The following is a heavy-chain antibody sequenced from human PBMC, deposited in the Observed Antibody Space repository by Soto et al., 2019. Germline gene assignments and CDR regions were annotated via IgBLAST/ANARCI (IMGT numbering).Heavy chain of an antibody. Sequence: QVHLVQSGAEVKKPGASVKVSCKASGYTFTSYGITWVRQAPGQGLEWRGWISAHNGNTDYAQKLQGRVIVTRDTSTSTAYMELRSVLSDDTAVYYCARWRYGDYWGQGALVTVSS. CDR3: ARWRYGDY. V-gene: IGHV1-18*01. J-gene: IGHJ4*02. D-gene: IGHD1-1*01. CDR2: ISAHNGNT. CDR1: GYTFTSYG.